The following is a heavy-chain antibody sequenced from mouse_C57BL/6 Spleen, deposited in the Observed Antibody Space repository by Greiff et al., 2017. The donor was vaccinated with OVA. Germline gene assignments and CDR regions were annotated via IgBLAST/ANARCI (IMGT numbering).Heavy chain of an antibody. CDR2: INPSSGYT. Sequence: QVQLKESGAELARPGASVKMSCKASGYTFTSYTMHWVKQRPGQGLEWIGYINPSSGYTKYNQKFKDKATLTADKSSSTAYMQLSSLTSEDSAVYYCARMDYYGSNWGQGTTLTVSS. J-gene: IGHJ2*01. CDR1: GYTFTSYT. D-gene: IGHD1-1*01. CDR3: ARMDYYGSN. V-gene: IGHV1-4*01.